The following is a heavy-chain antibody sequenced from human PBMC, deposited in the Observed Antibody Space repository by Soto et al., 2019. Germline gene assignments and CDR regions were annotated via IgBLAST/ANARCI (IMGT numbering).Heavy chain of an antibody. CDR1: GFTFSSYS. J-gene: IGHJ6*02. CDR3: ARVSTAYYYGMDV. V-gene: IGHV3-21*01. CDR2: ISSSSSYI. Sequence: EVQLVESGGGLVKPGGSLRLSCAASGFTFSSYSMNWVRQAPGKGLEWVSSISSSSSYIYYADSVKGRFTISRDNAKNSLYLQMNRLRAEDPAVYYCARVSTAYYYGMDVWGQGTTVTVSS.